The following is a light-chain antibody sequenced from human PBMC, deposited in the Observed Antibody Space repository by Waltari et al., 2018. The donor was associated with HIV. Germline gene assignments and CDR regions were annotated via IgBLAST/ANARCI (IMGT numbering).Light chain of an antibody. CDR2: YDD. Sequence: QSVLTQPPSVSEAPRQRVTIACSGTSSNLGTNAVNWYQQLPGKPPNLLIYYDDLLASGVSDRFSGSKSGTSASLAISGLQSEDESDYYCAAWDHSLNGVVFGGGTKLTVL. CDR1: SSNLGTNA. J-gene: IGLJ2*01. CDR3: AAWDHSLNGVV. V-gene: IGLV1-36*01.